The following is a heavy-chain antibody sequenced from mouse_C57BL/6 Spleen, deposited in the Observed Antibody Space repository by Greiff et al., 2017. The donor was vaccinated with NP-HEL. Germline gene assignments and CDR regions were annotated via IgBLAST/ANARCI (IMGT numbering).Heavy chain of an antibody. CDR3: ARYGYDGAWFAY. CDR1: GYTFTSYW. Sequence: QVQLQQPGAELVMPGASVKLSCKASGYTFTSYWMHWVKQRPGQGLEWIGEIDPSDSYTNYNQKFKGKSTLTVDKSSSTAYMQLSSLPSEDSAVYYCARYGYDGAWFAYWGQGTLVTVSA. CDR2: IDPSDSYT. D-gene: IGHD2-2*01. V-gene: IGHV1-69*01. J-gene: IGHJ3*01.